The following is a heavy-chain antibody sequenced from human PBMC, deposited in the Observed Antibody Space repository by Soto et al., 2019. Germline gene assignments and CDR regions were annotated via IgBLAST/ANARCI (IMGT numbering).Heavy chain of an antibody. CDR1: GGSFSGYY. CDR3: ARLCKIGATVKEGVYNWFDP. J-gene: IGHJ5*02. V-gene: IGHV4-34*01. CDR2: INHSGST. Sequence: PSETLSLTCAVYGGSFSGYYWSWIRQPPGKGLEWIGEINHSGSTNYNPSLKSRVTISVDTSKNQFSLKLSSVTAADTAVYYCARLCKIGATVKEGVYNWFDPWGQGTLVTVSS. D-gene: IGHD4-4*01.